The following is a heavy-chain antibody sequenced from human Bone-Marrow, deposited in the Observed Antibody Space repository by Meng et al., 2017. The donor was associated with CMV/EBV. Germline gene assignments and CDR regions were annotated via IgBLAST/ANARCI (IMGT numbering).Heavy chain of an antibody. D-gene: IGHD2-2*01. CDR2: INHSGST. CDR1: GGSFSGYY. CDR3: ARDRSVGYCSSTSCYAYYYGMDV. V-gene: IGHV4-34*01. J-gene: IGHJ6*02. Sequence: SETLSLTCAVYGGSFSGYYWSWIRQPPGKGLEWIGEINHSGSTNYNPSLKSRVTISVDTSKNQFSLKLSSVTAADTAVYYCARDRSVGYCSSTSCYAYYYGMDVWGQGTTVT.